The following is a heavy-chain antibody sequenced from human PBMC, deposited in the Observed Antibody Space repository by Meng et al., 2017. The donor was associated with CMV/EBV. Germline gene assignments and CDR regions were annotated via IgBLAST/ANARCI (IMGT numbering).Heavy chain of an antibody. D-gene: IGHD6-19*01. J-gene: IGHJ6*02. CDR3: ARVDSGWTHYYGMDV. Sequence: GESLKISCAASGFTFSRYEMNWVRQAPGKGLEWVSYISSSGSTIYYADSVKGRFTIPRDNAKNSLYLQMDSLRAEDTAVYYCARVDSGWTHYYGMDVWGQGTTVTVSS. V-gene: IGHV3-48*03. CDR1: GFTFSRYE. CDR2: ISSSGSTI.